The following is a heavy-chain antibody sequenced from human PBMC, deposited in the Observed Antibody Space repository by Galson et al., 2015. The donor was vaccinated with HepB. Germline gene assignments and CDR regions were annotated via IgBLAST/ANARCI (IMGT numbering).Heavy chain of an antibody. CDR3: ASREPGLYCSSTSCEGGYFQH. V-gene: IGHV4-59*01. CDR2: IYYSGST. J-gene: IGHJ1*01. D-gene: IGHD2-2*01. Sequence: ETLSLTCTVSGGSISSYYWSWIRQPPGKGLEWIGYIYYSGSTNYNPSLKSRVTISVDTSKNQFSLKLSSVTAADTAGYYCASREPGLYCSSTSCEGGYFQHWGQGTLVTVSS. CDR1: GGSISSYY.